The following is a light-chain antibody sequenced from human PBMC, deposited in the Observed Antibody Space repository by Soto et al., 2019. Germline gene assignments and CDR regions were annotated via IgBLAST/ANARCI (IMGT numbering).Light chain of an antibody. Sequence: DLQMTQSPSSLSASVGDRLTLTFQASQDISDSLIWYQVKPGNAPQLLMFDASKLETGVPSRFSGSGYGKDFTFPISSLQPEDFATYYCQQYSSLPLTFGGGTKEEIQ. CDR3: QQYSSLPLT. CDR1: QDISDS. CDR2: DAS. V-gene: IGKV1-33*01. J-gene: IGKJ4*01.